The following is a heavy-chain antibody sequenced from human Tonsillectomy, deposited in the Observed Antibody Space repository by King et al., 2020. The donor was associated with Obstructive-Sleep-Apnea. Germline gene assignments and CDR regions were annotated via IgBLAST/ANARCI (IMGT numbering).Heavy chain of an antibody. CDR2: ISYDGSNK. CDR3: AREGGGDYDILTGAFDI. Sequence: VQLVKSGGGVVQPGRSLRLSCAASGFTFSSYAMHWVRQAPGKGLEWVAVISYDGSNKYYADSVKGRFTISRDNSKNTLYLQMNSLRAEDTAVYYCAREGGGDYDILTGAFDIWGQGTMVTVSS. J-gene: IGHJ3*02. D-gene: IGHD3-9*01. V-gene: IGHV3-30*04. CDR1: GFTFSSYA.